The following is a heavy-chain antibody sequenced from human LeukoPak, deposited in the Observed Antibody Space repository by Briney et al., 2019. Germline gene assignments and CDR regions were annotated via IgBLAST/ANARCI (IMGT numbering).Heavy chain of an antibody. D-gene: IGHD2-15*01. Sequence: GGSLRLSCTASGFTFDDYGMSWVRQAPGKGLEWVSGINWNGGSTGYADSVKGRFTISRDNAKNSLYLQMNSLRAEDTAVYYCAKIFSYCSGGSCYSFDYWGQGTLVTVSS. CDR1: GFTFDDYG. CDR3: AKIFSYCSGGSCYSFDY. V-gene: IGHV3-20*04. J-gene: IGHJ4*02. CDR2: INWNGGST.